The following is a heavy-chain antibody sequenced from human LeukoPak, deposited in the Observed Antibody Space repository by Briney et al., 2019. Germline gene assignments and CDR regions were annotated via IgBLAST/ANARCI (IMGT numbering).Heavy chain of an antibody. V-gene: IGHV3-21*01. J-gene: IGHJ4*02. Sequence: GGSLRLSCVASGFTFSTYNIYWVRQVPGKGLQWVSSIYSGSTYIYYADLVKGRFTISRDDAKNSVYLQMNSLSDEDTAVYYCARASNSGSFFFDHWGQGTLVTVSS. CDR2: IYSGSTYI. CDR1: GFTFSTYN. D-gene: IGHD1-26*01. CDR3: ARASNSGSFFFDH.